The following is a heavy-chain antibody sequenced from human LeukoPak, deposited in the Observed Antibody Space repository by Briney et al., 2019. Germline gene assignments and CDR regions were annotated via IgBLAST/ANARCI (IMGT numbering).Heavy chain of an antibody. V-gene: IGHV3-30*02. CDR3: AKDKGPIIVGARFDP. J-gene: IGHJ5*02. CDR2: IRYDGSNK. D-gene: IGHD1-26*01. Sequence: GGSLRLSCAASGFTFSSYGMHWVRQAPGKGLEWVAFIRYDGSNKYYADSVKGRFTISRDNSKNTLYLQMNSLRAEDTAVYYCAKDKGPIIVGARFDPWGQGTLVTVSS. CDR1: GFTFSSYG.